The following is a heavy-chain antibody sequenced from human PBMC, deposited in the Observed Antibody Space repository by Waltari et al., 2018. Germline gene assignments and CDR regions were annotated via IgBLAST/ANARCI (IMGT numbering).Heavy chain of an antibody. Sequence: QITLKESGPALVKPTQTLTLTCPFPGFSLSTSAMRVGWIRQPPGKALEWLARIDGDDDKFYSTSLKTRLTVSKDTSKNQVVLTMTNMDSVDTATYYCARIRTSGTFDFWGQGTLVTVSS. D-gene: IGHD1-26*01. CDR3: ARIRTSGTFDF. CDR1: GFSLSTSAMR. J-gene: IGHJ4*02. CDR2: IDGDDDK. V-gene: IGHV2-70*04.